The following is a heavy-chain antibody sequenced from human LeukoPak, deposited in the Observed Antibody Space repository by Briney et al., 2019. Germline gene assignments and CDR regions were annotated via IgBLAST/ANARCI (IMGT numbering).Heavy chain of an antibody. V-gene: IGHV3-23*01. Sequence: PGGSLRLSCAASGFTFNTYAMSWVRQAPGKGLEWVSSISSRSDLSYYVDSVKGRFTISRDNSKNTLYLQMNSLRAEDTAVYYCATEGYSGYDSVYWGQGTLVTVSS. CDR2: ISSRSDLS. D-gene: IGHD5-12*01. J-gene: IGHJ4*02. CDR1: GFTFNTYA. CDR3: ATEGYSGYDSVY.